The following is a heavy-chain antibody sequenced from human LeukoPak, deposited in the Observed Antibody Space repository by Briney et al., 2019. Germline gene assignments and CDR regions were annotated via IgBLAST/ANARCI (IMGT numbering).Heavy chain of an antibody. CDR2: IYYSGST. CDR1: GGSISSYY. D-gene: IGHD2-2*01. CDR3: ARAGPYQTWFDP. Sequence: SETLSLTCTVSGGSISSYYWSWIRQPPGKGLEWIGYIYYSGSTNYNPSLKSRVTISVDTSKNQFSLKLSSVTAADTAVYYCARAGPYQTWFDPWGQGTLVTVSS. J-gene: IGHJ5*02. V-gene: IGHV4-59*08.